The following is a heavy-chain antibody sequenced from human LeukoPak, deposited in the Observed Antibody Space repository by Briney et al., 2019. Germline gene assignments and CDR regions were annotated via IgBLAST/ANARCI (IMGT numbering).Heavy chain of an antibody. Sequence: SETLSLTCTVSGDSITSGCYDWTWLRQPAGKGLECIGRIYSRGSTNYNPSLTSRVTISLDMSKNLLSLNLSSVTAADTAVYYGARGSSSGWFDRAYFEYWGQGILVTVSS. CDR1: GDSITSGCYD. D-gene: IGHD6-13*01. J-gene: IGHJ4*02. V-gene: IGHV4-61*02. CDR3: ARGSSSGWFDRAYFEY. CDR2: IYSRGST.